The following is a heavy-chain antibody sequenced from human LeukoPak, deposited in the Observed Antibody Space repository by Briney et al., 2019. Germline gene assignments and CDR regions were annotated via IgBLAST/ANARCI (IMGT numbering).Heavy chain of an antibody. CDR1: GFTFSTYG. Sequence: GGSLRLSCAASGFTFSTYGMHWVRQAPGKGLEWVAFIRYDGSNKYYADSMKGRFTISRDSSKNSLYLQMNSLRAEDTAMYYCARDLMGIAYRGAFYYWGQGTLVTVSS. CDR3: ARDLMGIAYRGAFYY. J-gene: IGHJ4*02. CDR2: IRYDGSNK. V-gene: IGHV3-30*02. D-gene: IGHD6-13*01.